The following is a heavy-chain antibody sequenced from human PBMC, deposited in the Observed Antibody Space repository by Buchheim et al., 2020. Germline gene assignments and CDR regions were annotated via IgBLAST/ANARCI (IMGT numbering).Heavy chain of an antibody. D-gene: IGHD2-2*01. CDR1: GYSFTSYW. CDR2: IDPSDSYT. J-gene: IGHJ6*02. V-gene: IGHV5-10-1*03. Sequence: EVQLVQSGAEVKKPGESLRISCKGSGYSFTSYWISWVRQMPGKGLEWMGRIDPSDSYTNYSPSFQGHVTIPAAKSISTAYLQWSSLKASDTAMYYCASDGPPAAISYYYGMDVWGQGTT. CDR3: ASDGPPAAISYYYGMDV.